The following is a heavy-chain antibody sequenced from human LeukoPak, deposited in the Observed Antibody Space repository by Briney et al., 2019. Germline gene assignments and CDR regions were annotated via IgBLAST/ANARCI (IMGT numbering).Heavy chain of an antibody. CDR1: GGSFSRHY. V-gene: IGHV4-34*01. CDR2: IDHRGDT. CDR3: ARGATISETGYFDF. J-gene: IGHJ4*03. Sequence: SETLSLTCAVSGGSFSRHYWSWIRQSPGKGLEWIAEIDHRGDTNYNPSVKSRVTISVDTSKNQFSLKVRSLSAADTAVYYCARGATISETGYFDFWGQGTLVTVSS. D-gene: IGHD5-24*01.